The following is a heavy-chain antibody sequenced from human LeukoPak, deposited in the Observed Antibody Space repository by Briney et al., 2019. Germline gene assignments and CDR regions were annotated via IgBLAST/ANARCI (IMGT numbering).Heavy chain of an antibody. Sequence: AGGSLRLSCAASGFTFSPYWMSWVRQAPGKGLEWVATIKDDGSEEYYVDSVEGRFTISRDNAKKSLYLQMGGLRAEDTAVYYCARLAPYYGTGIIWGQGTVVTVSS. J-gene: IGHJ3*02. V-gene: IGHV3-7*01. CDR3: ARLAPYYGTGII. D-gene: IGHD3-10*01. CDR2: IKDDGSEE. CDR1: GFTFSPYW.